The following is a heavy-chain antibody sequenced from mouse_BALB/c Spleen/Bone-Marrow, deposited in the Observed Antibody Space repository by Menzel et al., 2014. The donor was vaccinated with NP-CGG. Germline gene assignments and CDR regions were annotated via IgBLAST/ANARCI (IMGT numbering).Heavy chain of an antibody. CDR3: ARYYYGSSYFDY. CDR2: IDPANGNT. Sequence: LVESGAELVNPGASIKLSCTASGFNIKDTYMHWVKQRPEQGLEWIGRIDPANGNTKYDPKFQGKATITADTSSNTAYLQLSSLTSEDTAVYYCARYYYGSSYFDYWGQGTTLTVSS. CDR1: GFNIKDTY. D-gene: IGHD1-1*01. J-gene: IGHJ2*01. V-gene: IGHV14-3*02.